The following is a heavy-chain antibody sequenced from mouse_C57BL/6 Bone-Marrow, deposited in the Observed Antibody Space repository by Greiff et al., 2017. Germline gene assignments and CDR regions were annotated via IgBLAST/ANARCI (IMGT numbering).Heavy chain of an antibody. CDR3: ARDYYGLFDY. V-gene: IGHV1-64*01. CDR2: IHPNSGST. Sequence: VQLQQSGAELVKPGASVKLSCKASGYTFTSYWMHWVKQRPGQGLEWIGMIHPNSGSTNYNEKFKSKATLTVDKSSSTAYMQLSSLTSEDSAVXYCARDYYGLFDYWGQGTTLTVSS. CDR1: GYTFTSYW. D-gene: IGHD1-2*01. J-gene: IGHJ2*01.